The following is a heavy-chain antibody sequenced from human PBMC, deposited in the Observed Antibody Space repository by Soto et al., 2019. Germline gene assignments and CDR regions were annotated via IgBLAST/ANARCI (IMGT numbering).Heavy chain of an antibody. Sequence: ASVKVSCKASGYTFTSHAMHWVRQAPGQRLEWMGWINAGNGNTKYSQKFQGRVTITTDTSASTAYMELSSLRSEDTAVYYCARDGIAAAGTSWLDSWGQGTLVTVSS. CDR1: GYTFTSHA. CDR3: ARDGIAAAGTSWLDS. J-gene: IGHJ5*01. CDR2: INAGNGNT. D-gene: IGHD6-13*01. V-gene: IGHV1-3*01.